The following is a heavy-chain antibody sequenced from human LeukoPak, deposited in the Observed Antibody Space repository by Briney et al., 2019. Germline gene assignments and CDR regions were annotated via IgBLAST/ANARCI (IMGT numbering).Heavy chain of an antibody. CDR2: ISSSSSYI. CDR1: GFTFSSYS. J-gene: IGHJ4*02. Sequence: PGGSLRLSCAASGFTFSSYSMNWVRQAPGKGLEWVSSISSSSSYIYYADSVKGRFTISRDNAKNSLYLQMNSLRAEDTAVYYCARAAFGYCSRTSCPGDDYWGQGTLVTVSS. CDR3: ARAAFGYCSRTSCPGDDY. V-gene: IGHV3-21*01. D-gene: IGHD2-2*03.